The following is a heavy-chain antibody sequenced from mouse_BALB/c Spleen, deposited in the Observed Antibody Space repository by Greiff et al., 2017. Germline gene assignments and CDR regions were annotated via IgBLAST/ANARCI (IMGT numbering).Heavy chain of an antibody. J-gene: IGHJ1*01. V-gene: IGHV1-14*01. CDR3: ARYYGYWYFDV. Sequence: EVKLVESGPELVKPGASVKMSCKASGYTFTSYVMHWVKQKPGQGLEWIGYINPYNDGTKYNEKFKGKATLTSDKSSSTAYMELSSLTSEDSAVYYCARYYGYWYFDVWGAGTTVTVSS. D-gene: IGHD1-1*01. CDR1: GYTFTSYV. CDR2: INPYNDGT.